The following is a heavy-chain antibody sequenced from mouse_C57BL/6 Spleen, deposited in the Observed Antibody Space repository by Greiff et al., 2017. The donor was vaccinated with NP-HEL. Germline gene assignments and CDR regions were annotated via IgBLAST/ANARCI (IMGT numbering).Heavy chain of an antibody. CDR1: GYTFTSYG. Sequence: VQLQQSGAELARPGASVKLSCKASGYTFTSYGISWVKQRTGQGLEWIGEIYPRSGNTYYNEKFKGKATLTADKSSSTAYMELRSMTSEDSAVYFCARGVLRRGFAYWGQGTLVTVSA. J-gene: IGHJ3*01. CDR3: ARGVLRRGFAY. D-gene: IGHD2-12*01. CDR2: IYPRSGNT. V-gene: IGHV1-81*01.